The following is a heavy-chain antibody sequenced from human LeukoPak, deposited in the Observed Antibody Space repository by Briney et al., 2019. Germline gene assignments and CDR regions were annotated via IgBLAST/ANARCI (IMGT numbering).Heavy chain of an antibody. V-gene: IGHV3-23*01. CDR3: AKDRSIAVADGNYY. D-gene: IGHD6-19*01. CDR2: ISGSGGST. CDR1: GYTFSSYA. J-gene: IGHJ4*02. Sequence: PGGSLRLSCAAPGYTFSSYAMSWVRQAPGEGLEWVSAISGSGGSTYYADSVKGRFTISRNNSKNTLYLQMNSLRAEDTAVYYCAKDRSIAVADGNYYGGQGTLVTVSS.